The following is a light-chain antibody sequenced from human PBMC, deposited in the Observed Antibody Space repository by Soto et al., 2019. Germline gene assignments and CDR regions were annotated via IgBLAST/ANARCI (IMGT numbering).Light chain of an antibody. J-gene: IGLJ2*01. V-gene: IGLV1-40*01. CDR2: GNS. CDR3: QSYDSSLSVV. Sequence: QSVLTQPPSVSGAPGQRVTISCTGSSSNIGAGYDVHWYKQLPGTAPKLLIYGNSNRPSGVPDRFSGSKSGTSAPLAITGLQAEDEADYYCQSYDSSLSVVFGGGTKVTVL. CDR1: SSNIGAGYD.